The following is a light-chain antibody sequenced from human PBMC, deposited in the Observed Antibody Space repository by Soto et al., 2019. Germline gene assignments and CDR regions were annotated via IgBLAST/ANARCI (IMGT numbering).Light chain of an antibody. CDR1: QSVSNQ. J-gene: IGKJ5*01. CDR3: QQRSNWPIT. CDR2: DAS. V-gene: IGKV3-11*01. Sequence: EIVLTQSPATLSLSPGERATLSGWASQSVSNQLAWYQQKPGQGPRLLIYDASNRATGIPARFSGSGSGTDFTLTIASLEPEDFAVYYCQQRSNWPITFGQGTRLEIK.